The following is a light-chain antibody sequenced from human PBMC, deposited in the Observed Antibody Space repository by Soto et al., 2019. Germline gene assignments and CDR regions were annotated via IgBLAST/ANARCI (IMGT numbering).Light chain of an antibody. J-gene: IGKJ3*01. CDR2: DAS. CDR1: QSVSSY. V-gene: IGKV3-11*01. CDR3: QQRSNWPFT. Sequence: EIVVTQSPATLSLSPGERATLSCRASQSVSSYLAWYQQKPGQAPRLLIYDASNRATGIPARFSGSGSGTDFTLTISILGPEDFAVYYCQQRSNWPFTFGHGTKVDIK.